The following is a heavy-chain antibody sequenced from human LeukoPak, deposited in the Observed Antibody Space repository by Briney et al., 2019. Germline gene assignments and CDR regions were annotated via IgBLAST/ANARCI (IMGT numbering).Heavy chain of an antibody. CDR3: ARDLGYQDAFDI. V-gene: IGHV4-39*07. D-gene: IGHD3-16*01. J-gene: IGHJ3*02. Sequence: SETLSLTCTVSGDSISSSSYYWGWIRQPPGKGLEWIGNIYYSGSTYYNPSLKSRVTISVDTSKNQFSLKLSSVTAADTAVYYCARDLGYQDAFDIWGQGTMVTVSS. CDR2: IYYSGST. CDR1: GDSISSSSYY.